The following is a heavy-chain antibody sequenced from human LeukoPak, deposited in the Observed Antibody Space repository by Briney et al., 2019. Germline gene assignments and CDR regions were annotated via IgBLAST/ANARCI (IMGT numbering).Heavy chain of an antibody. D-gene: IGHD4-17*01. CDR2: IYYSGST. V-gene: IGHV4-59*08. CDR1: GGSISSYY. CDR3: ARFGDYGPFDY. Sequence: SETLSLTCTVSGGSISSYYWSWIRQPPGKGLEWIGYIYYSGSTNYNPSLKSRVTISVDTPKNQFSLKLSSVTAADTAVYYCARFGDYGPFDYWGQGTLVTVSS. J-gene: IGHJ4*02.